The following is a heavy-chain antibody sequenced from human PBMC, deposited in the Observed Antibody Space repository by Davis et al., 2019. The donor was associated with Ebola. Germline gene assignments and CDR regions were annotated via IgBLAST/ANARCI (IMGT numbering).Heavy chain of an antibody. V-gene: IGHV4-4*02. Sequence: SETLSLTCAVSGVSISSSNRWSWVRQPPGKGLEWIGEIYHSGSTNYNPSLKSRVTISVDTSKNQFSLKLSSVTAADTAVYYCARGPFDDILTGYYWNFDYWGQGTLVTVSS. D-gene: IGHD3-9*01. CDR1: GVSISSSNR. CDR2: IYHSGST. J-gene: IGHJ4*02. CDR3: ARGPFDDILTGYYWNFDY.